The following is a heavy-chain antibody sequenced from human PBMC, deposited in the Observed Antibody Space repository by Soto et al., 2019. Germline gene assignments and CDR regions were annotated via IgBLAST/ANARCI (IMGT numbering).Heavy chain of an antibody. J-gene: IGHJ6*03. CDR2: IYYSGST. D-gene: IGHD4-17*01. CDR1: GGSISSYY. V-gene: IGHV4-59*01. Sequence: SETLSLTCTVSGGSISSYYWSWIRQPPGKGLEWIGYIYYSGSTNYNPSLKSRVTISVDTSKNQFSLKLSSVTAADTAVYYCARGPTVTPYYYYMDVWGKGTTVTVSS. CDR3: ARGPTVTPYYYYMDV.